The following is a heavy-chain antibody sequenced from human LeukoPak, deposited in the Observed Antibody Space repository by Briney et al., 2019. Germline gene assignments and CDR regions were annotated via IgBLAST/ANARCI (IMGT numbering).Heavy chain of an antibody. D-gene: IGHD3-9*01. CDR3: ARQSSCDILTGYHDY. Sequence: ASVKVSCKASGYTFTSYYMHWVRQAPGQGLEWMGIINPSGGSTSYAQKFQGRVTMTRDTSTSTVYMELSSLRSEDTAVYYCARQSSCDILTGYHDYWGQGTLVTVSS. CDR2: INPSGGST. CDR1: GYTFTSYY. V-gene: IGHV1-46*01. J-gene: IGHJ4*02.